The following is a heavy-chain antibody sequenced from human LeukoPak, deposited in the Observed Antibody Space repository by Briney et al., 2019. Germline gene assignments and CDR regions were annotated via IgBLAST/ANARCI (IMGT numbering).Heavy chain of an antibody. V-gene: IGHV3-23*01. CDR1: GFTFSSYA. D-gene: IGHD3-10*01. J-gene: IGHJ4*02. Sequence: PGGSLRLSCAASGFTFSSYAMSWVRQAPGEGLEWVSAISGSGGSTYYADSVKGRFTISRDNSKNTLYLQMNSLRAEDTAVYYCAKDRYYGSGSYPGYYFDYWGQGTLVTVSS. CDR3: AKDRYYGSGSYPGYYFDY. CDR2: ISGSGGST.